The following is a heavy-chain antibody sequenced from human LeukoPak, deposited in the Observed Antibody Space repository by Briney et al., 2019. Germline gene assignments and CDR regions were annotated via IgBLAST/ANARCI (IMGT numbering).Heavy chain of an antibody. D-gene: IGHD3-10*01. Sequence: GESLKISCKGSGYSFTSYWIGWVRQLPGKGLEWMGIIYTGDSDTRYSPSFQGQVTISADKSISTAYLQWSSLKASDTAMYYCARLMYYYGSGSYHNWFDPWGQGTLVTVSS. V-gene: IGHV5-51*01. CDR2: IYTGDSDT. J-gene: IGHJ5*02. CDR1: GYSFTSYW. CDR3: ARLMYYYGSGSYHNWFDP.